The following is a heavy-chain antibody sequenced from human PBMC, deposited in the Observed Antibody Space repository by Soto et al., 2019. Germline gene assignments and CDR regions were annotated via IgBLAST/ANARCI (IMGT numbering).Heavy chain of an antibody. J-gene: IGHJ4*02. D-gene: IGHD3-10*01. Sequence: QVQLQESGPGLVKPSETLSLTCTVSGGSISSYYWSWIRQPPGQGLEWIGYIYYSGSTNYNPSLKSRVTLSVDTSKNQFSRKLSSVTAADTAVYYCARGVNYYGSGTYVDYWGQGTLVTVSS. CDR2: IYYSGST. V-gene: IGHV4-59*01. CDR1: GGSISSYY. CDR3: ARGVNYYGSGTYVDY.